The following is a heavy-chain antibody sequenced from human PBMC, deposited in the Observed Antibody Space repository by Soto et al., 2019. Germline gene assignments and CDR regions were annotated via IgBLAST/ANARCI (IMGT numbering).Heavy chain of an antibody. CDR2: IWHDGSNK. J-gene: IGHJ4*02. Sequence: VGSLRLSCAASGVIFSNFGMHWVRQAPGKGLEWVGIIWHDGSNKYYADSVEGRFTISRDNSKNTVYLQMNSLRGEDTGIYYCAGFYVAAGAAPLEYWGQGTLVSVSS. CDR3: AGFYVAAGAAPLEY. CDR1: GVIFSNFG. D-gene: IGHD1-26*01. V-gene: IGHV3-33*01.